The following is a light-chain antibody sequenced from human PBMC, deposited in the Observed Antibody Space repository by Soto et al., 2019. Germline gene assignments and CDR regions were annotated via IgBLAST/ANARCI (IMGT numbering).Light chain of an antibody. V-gene: IGKV3-20*01. CDR1: QNVGGS. Sequence: TQSPATLSVSPGERATLSCRASQNVGGSVAWYQQKPGQAPRLLIYGASSRATGIPDRFSGSGSGTDFTLTISRLEPEDFAVYYCQQYGSSPRTFGQGTKVDIK. J-gene: IGKJ1*01. CDR2: GAS. CDR3: QQYGSSPRT.